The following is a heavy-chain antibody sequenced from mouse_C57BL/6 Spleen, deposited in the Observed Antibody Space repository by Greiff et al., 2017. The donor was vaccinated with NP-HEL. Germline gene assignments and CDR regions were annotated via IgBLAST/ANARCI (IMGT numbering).Heavy chain of an antibody. V-gene: IGHV3-6*01. CDR2: ISYDGSN. CDR1: GYSITSGYY. D-gene: IGHD1-1*01. CDR3: AREDYGSHAWFAY. J-gene: IGHJ3*01. Sequence: EVQLQESGPGLVKPSQSLSLTCSVTGYSITSGYYWNWIRQFPGNKLEWMGYISYDGSNNYNPSLKNRISITRDTSKNQFFLKLNSVTTEDTATYYCAREDYGSHAWFAYWGQGTLVTVSA.